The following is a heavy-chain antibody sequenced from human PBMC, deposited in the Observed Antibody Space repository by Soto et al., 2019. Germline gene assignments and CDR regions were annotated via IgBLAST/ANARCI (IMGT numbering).Heavy chain of an antibody. J-gene: IGHJ4*02. Sequence: GASVKVSCKASGYTFTSYDINWVRQATGQGLEWMGWMNPNSGNTGYAQKFQGRVTITADESTSTAYMELSSLRSEDTAVYYCARTYYYDSSGYRSSYFDYWGQGTLVTVSS. V-gene: IGHV1-8*01. CDR1: GYTFTSYD. D-gene: IGHD3-22*01. CDR2: MNPNSGNT. CDR3: ARTYYYDSSGYRSSYFDY.